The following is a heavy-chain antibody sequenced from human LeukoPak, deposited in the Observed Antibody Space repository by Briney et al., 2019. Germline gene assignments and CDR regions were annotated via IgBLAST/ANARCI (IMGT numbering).Heavy chain of an antibody. J-gene: IGHJ4*02. Sequence: PGGSLRLSCAASGFTFSSYAMSWVRQAPGKGLEWVSVVIGSSGSTDYADSVKGRFTISRDNSKNTLYLEMNSLRAEDTAIYYCAKGGYDYIEIGYFDYWGQGTLVTVSS. CDR1: GFTFSSYA. D-gene: IGHD5-12*01. CDR2: VIGSSGST. CDR3: AKGGYDYIEIGYFDY. V-gene: IGHV3-23*01.